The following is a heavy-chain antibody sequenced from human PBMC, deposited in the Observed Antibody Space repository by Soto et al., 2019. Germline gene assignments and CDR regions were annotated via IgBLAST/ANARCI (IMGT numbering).Heavy chain of an antibody. V-gene: IGHV3-23*01. D-gene: IGHD5-18*01. J-gene: IGHJ4*02. CDR2: IDGGGTT. CDR3: ATFLGFSSGGSWYSHVADY. Sequence: EVHLWETGGDLVQPGGSLRVSCVGSGYTFSSRAMSWVRQAPGKGLEWVSGIDGGGTTDYADSVKGRFTISRANSQDTLYLQMNTLRAEDTAVYYCATFLGFSSGGSWYSHVADYWGQGTLVTVSS. CDR1: GYTFSSRA.